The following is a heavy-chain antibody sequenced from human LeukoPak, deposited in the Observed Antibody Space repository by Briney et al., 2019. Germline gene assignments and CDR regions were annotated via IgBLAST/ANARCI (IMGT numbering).Heavy chain of an antibody. Sequence: HGESLKISCQGSDYSFTSYWIGWVRQLPGKGLEWMGIVYPGDSDTRYSPSFQGQVTISADKSISTAYLQWSSLKASDTAMYYCARRGYYDYWGQGTLVTVSS. CDR3: ARRGYYDY. CDR1: DYSFTSYW. J-gene: IGHJ4*02. V-gene: IGHV5-51*01. D-gene: IGHD3-22*01. CDR2: VYPGDSDT.